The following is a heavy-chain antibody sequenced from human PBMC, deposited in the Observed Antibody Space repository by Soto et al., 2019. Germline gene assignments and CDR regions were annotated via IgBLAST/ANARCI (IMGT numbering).Heavy chain of an antibody. D-gene: IGHD3-16*02. V-gene: IGHV1-18*01. CDR2: ISAYNGNT. CDR3: AMGPYYDYVWGSYRVDY. J-gene: IGHJ4*02. Sequence: GSSVKVSCKASGYTFTSYGISWVRQAPGQGLEWMGWISAYNGNTNYAQKLQGRVTMTTDTSTSTAYMELRSLRSDDTAVYYCAMGPYYDYVWGSYRVDYWGQGTLVTVSS. CDR1: GYTFTSYG.